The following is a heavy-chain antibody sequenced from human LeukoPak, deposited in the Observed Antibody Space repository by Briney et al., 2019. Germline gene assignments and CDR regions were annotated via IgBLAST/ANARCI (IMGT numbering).Heavy chain of an antibody. CDR3: ARDKAVVVTSYDAFDI. J-gene: IGHJ3*02. CDR1: GYTFTSYG. D-gene: IGHD2-15*01. CDR2: IIPIFGTA. V-gene: IGHV1-69*13. Sequence: ASVKVSCKASGYTFTSYGISWVRQAPGQGLEWMGGIIPIFGTANYAQKFQGRVTITADESTSTAYMELSSLRSEDTAVYYCARDKAVVVTSYDAFDIWGQGTMVTVSS.